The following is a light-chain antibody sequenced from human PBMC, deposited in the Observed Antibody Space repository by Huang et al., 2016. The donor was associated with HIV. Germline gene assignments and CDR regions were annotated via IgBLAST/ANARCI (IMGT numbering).Light chain of an antibody. V-gene: IGKV1-39*01. CDR3: QQSYNTPPT. Sequence: DIQMTQSPASLSASVGDRVTITCRATQSLSNYVNWFQQKPGKSPTLLIYGAATSHSGVPSRFSGSGSGTDFTLTISSLQPEDFTTYYCQQSYNTPPTFGQGTKVEI. CDR1: QSLSNY. J-gene: IGKJ1*01. CDR2: GAA.